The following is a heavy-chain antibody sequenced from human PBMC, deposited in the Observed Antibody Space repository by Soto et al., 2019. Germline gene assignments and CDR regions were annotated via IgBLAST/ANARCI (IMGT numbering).Heavy chain of an antibody. D-gene: IGHD2-21*01. Sequence: QVQLMESGGGVVQPGGSLRLSSATSGFTFSTHSMHWFRQAPGKGLEWVAVTSSDGGTKYYADSVKGRFTVSRDNSKHTLYLQMNSLRPEDTAIYYSAREVVRTEWYFDNWGQGILVTVAP. CDR1: GFTFSTHS. J-gene: IGHJ4*02. CDR3: AREVVRTEWYFDN. V-gene: IGHV3-30-3*01. CDR2: TSSDGGTK.